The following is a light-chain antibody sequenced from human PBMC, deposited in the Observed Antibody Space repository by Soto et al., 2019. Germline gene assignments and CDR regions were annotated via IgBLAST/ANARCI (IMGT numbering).Light chain of an antibody. J-gene: IGLJ2*01. CDR1: SGHSDFA. CDR3: QSWDTALPVT. CDR2: LNSDGSH. Sequence: QLVLTQSPSASASLGASVKLTCTLSSGHSDFAIAWHQQQSEKGPRYLMKLNSDGSHTKGDGIPDRFSGSSSGAERYLIISSLQSEDEADYYCQSWDTALPVTFGGGTKLTVL. V-gene: IGLV4-69*02.